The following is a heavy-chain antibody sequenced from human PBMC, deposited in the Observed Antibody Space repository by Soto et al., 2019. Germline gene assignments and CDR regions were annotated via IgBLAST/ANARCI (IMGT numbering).Heavy chain of an antibody. CDR2: IIPIFGTA. J-gene: IGHJ4*02. Sequence: GASVKVSCKASGGTFSSYAISWVRQAPGQGLEWMGGIIPIFGTANYAQKFQGRVTITADESTSTAYMELSSLRSEDTAVYYCARSAPLEKRRDGYKEPKNFDHWGQGTLVTVSS. V-gene: IGHV1-69*13. CDR3: ARSAPLEKRRDGYKEPKNFDH. D-gene: IGHD5-12*01. CDR1: GGTFSSYA.